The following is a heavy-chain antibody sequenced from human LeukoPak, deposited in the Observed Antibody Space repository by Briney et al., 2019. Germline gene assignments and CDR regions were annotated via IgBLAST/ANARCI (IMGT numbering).Heavy chain of an antibody. Sequence: SETLSLTCTVSGGSISGSSYYWGWIRQPPGKGLEWIGSIYYSGSTYYNPSLKSRVTISVDTSKNQFSLKLSSVTAADTAVYYCARGVGLLWFGELLYPLFDYWGQGTLVTVSS. J-gene: IGHJ4*02. V-gene: IGHV4-39*07. CDR2: IYYSGST. CDR3: ARGVGLLWFGELLYPLFDY. CDR1: GGSISGSSYY. D-gene: IGHD3-10*01.